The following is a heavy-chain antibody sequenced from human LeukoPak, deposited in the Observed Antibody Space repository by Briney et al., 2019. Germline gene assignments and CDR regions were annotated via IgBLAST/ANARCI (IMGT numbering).Heavy chain of an antibody. CDR3: ARLHVKFYCSGGSCYPGH. CDR2: ISGGGSTI. V-gene: IGHV3-11*01. D-gene: IGHD2-15*01. J-gene: IGHJ4*02. CDR1: GFTFSDYY. Sequence: GGSLRLSCAASGFTFSDYYMSWIRQAPGKGLEWISYISGGGSTIYYADSVKGRFTISRDNAKNSLYLQMNSLRAEDTAVYYCARLHVKFYCSGGSCYPGHWGQGTLVTVSS.